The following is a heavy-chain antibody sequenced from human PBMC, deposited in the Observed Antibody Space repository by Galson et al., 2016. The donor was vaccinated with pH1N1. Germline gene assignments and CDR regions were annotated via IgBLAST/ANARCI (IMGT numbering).Heavy chain of an antibody. CDR2: IYWNDDK. J-gene: IGHJ3*02. CDR1: GFSLSISGVG. Sequence: PALVKPTQTLTLTCTFSGFSLSISGVGVGWIRQPPGKALEWLALIYWNDDKRYSPSLKSRLTITKDTSKNQVVLRMTNMDPVDTATYYCAHTLYGDYVSNVFESWGQGTMVTVSS. V-gene: IGHV2-5*01. CDR3: AHTLYGDYVSNVFES. D-gene: IGHD4-17*01.